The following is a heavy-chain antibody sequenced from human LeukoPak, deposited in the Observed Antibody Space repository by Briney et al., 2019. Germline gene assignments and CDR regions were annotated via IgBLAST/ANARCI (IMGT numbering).Heavy chain of an antibody. D-gene: IGHD3-10*01. CDR1: GFTFSSYA. V-gene: IGHV3-64*01. CDR2: IGSNGGST. Sequence: GGSLRLSCAASGFTFSSYAMHWVRQAPGKGLEYVSAIGSNGGSTYYANSVKGRFTISRDNSKNTLYLQMGSLRAEDMAVYYCARDLGGPSWFDPWGQGTLVTVSS. J-gene: IGHJ5*02. CDR3: ARDLGGPSWFDP.